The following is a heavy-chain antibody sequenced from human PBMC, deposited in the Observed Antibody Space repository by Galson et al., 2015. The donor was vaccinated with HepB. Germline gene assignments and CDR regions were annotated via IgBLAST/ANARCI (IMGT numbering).Heavy chain of an antibody. J-gene: IGHJ3*02. D-gene: IGHD6-6*01. V-gene: IGHV3-21*01. CDR1: GFTFSSYS. CDR2: ISSSSSYI. Sequence: SLRLSCAASGFTFSSYSMNWVRQAPGKGLEWVSSISSSSSYIYYADSVKGRFTISRDNAKNSLYLQMNSLRAEDTAVYYCARLTSSSSGDAFDIWGQGTMVTVSS. CDR3: ARLTSSSSGDAFDI.